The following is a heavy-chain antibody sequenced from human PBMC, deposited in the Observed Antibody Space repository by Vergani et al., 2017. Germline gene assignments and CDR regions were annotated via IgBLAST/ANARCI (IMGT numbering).Heavy chain of an antibody. D-gene: IGHD4-23*01. CDR1: GFTFSSYA. CDR3: AKAPIGGEKTRNTDYYYYGMDV. Sequence: EVQLLESGGGLVQPGGSLRLSCAASGFTFSSYAMSWVRQAPGKGLEWVSAISGSGGSTYYADSVKGRFTISRDNSKNTLYLQMNSLRAEDTAVYYCAKAPIGGEKTRNTDYYYYGMDVWGQGTTVTVSS. J-gene: IGHJ6*02. V-gene: IGHV3-23*01. CDR2: ISGSGGST.